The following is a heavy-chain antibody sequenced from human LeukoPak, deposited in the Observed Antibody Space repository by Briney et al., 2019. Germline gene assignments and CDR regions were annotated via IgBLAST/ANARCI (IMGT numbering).Heavy chain of an antibody. Sequence: PSETLSLTCTGYSGSISSYYWSWTRQPPGKGLEWIGCIYYSGSTNYNPSLKSRITISVDTSKNQFSLNLSSVTAADTAVYYCARGRVGGSYWGQGTLVTVSS. CDR1: SGSISSYY. V-gene: IGHV4-59*01. D-gene: IGHD2-15*01. CDR3: ARGRVGGSY. CDR2: IYYSGST. J-gene: IGHJ4*02.